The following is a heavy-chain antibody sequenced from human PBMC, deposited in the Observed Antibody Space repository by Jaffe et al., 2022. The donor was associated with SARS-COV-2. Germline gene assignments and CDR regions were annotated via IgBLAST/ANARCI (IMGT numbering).Heavy chain of an antibody. V-gene: IGHV1-69*01. CDR2: IIPIFGTA. CDR1: GGTFSSYA. D-gene: IGHD2-2*01. CDR3: ARDRRDIVVVPAANGYGMDV. J-gene: IGHJ6*02. Sequence: QVQLVQSGAEVKKPGSSVKVSCKASGGTFSSYAISWVRQAPGQGLEWMGGIIPIFGTANYAQKFQGRVTITADESTSTAYMELSSLRSEDTAVYYCARDRRDIVVVPAANGYGMDVWGQGTTVTVSS.